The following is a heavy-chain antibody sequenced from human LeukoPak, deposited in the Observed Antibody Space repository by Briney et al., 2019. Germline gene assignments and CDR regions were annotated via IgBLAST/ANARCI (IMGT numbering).Heavy chain of an antibody. V-gene: IGHV1-18*01. CDR1: GYTFTNYG. D-gene: IGHD3-10*01. J-gene: IGHJ4*02. CDR3: ARFGSVVRGVFIPDY. Sequence: ASVKVSCKASGYTFTNYGISWVRQAPGQGLEWMGWISANNGNRNYALKLQDRVTITRNTSISTAYMELSSLRSEDTAVYYCARFGSVVRGVFIPDYWGQGTLVTVSS. CDR2: ISANNGNR.